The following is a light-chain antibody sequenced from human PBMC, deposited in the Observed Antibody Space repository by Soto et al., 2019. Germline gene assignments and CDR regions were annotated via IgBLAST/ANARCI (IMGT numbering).Light chain of an antibody. CDR1: SSNIGAGYD. Sequence: QPVLTQPPSVSGAPGQRVTISCTGSSSNIGAGYDVHWYQQLPGTAPKLLIYGNSNRPSGVPDRFSGSKSGTSACLAITGLQAEDEGDYYCQSYDSSLSVVFGGGTKLTVL. CDR3: QSYDSSLSVV. V-gene: IGLV1-40*01. J-gene: IGLJ2*01. CDR2: GNS.